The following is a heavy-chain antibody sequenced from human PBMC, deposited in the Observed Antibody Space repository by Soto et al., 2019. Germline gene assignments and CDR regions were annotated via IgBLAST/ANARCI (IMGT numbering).Heavy chain of an antibody. CDR2: ISYDGSNK. CDR3: AKDQEQQLAYYYYGMDV. V-gene: IGHV3-30*18. Sequence: QVQLVESGGGVVQPGRSLRLSCAASGFTFRSYGMHWVRQAPGKGLEWVAVISYDGSNKYYADSVKGRFTISRDNSKNTLYLQMNSLRAEDTAVYYCAKDQEQQLAYYYYGMDVWGQGTTVTVSS. D-gene: IGHD6-13*01. CDR1: GFTFRSYG. J-gene: IGHJ6*02.